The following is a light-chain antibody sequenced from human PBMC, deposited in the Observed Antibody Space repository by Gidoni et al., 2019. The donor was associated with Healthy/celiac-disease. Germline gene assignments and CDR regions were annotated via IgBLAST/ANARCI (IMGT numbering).Light chain of an antibody. Sequence: QPVLTQSSSASASLGSSLKLTCTLSSGHSSYIIAWHQQQPGKAPRYLMKLEGSGSYNKGSGVPDRFSGSSSGADRYLTISNLQSEDEADYYCETWDSNTHWVFGGGTKLTVL. V-gene: IGLV4-60*03. CDR3: ETWDSNTHWV. J-gene: IGLJ3*02. CDR1: SGHSSYI. CDR2: LEGSGSY.